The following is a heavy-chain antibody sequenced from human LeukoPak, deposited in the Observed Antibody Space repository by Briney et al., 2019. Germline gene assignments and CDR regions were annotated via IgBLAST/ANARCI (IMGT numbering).Heavy chain of an antibody. CDR1: GFTFRSYW. CDR2: INQDVSQI. J-gene: IGHJ4*02. V-gene: IGHV3-7*01. D-gene: IGHD6-13*01. CDR3: AKLGNSSWDFDY. Sequence: PGGSLTLSCAASGFTFRSYWMSWVRQAPGKGLEWVATINQDVSQIKYVDSVKGRLTISRDNAKNSLYLQMNSLRAEDTAVYYCAKLGNSSWDFDYWGQGTVVTVSS.